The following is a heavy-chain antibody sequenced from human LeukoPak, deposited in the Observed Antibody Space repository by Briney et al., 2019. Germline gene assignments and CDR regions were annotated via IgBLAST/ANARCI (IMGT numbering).Heavy chain of an antibody. CDR3: VRSVGSYYGDL. J-gene: IGHJ5*02. Sequence: PGGSLRLSCAASGFTFSSYSMNWVRQAPGKGLEWVSYISSSSSTIYYADSVKGRFTISRDNAKNSLYLQMNSLTVEDTAVYYCVRSVGSYYGDLWGQGTLVTVSS. D-gene: IGHD3-22*01. V-gene: IGHV3-48*01. CDR1: GFTFSSYS. CDR2: ISSSSSTI.